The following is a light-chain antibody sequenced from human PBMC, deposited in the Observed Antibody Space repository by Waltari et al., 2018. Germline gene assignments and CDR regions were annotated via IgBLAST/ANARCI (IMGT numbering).Light chain of an antibody. V-gene: IGKV3-15*01. CDR3: QQYDNWLGT. Sequence: EIVMTQSPATLSVFPGDRATLSCRASQSIRSNVAWYQHKPGQAPRLLIYGASTRATGIPARFSGSGSGTEFTLTISSLQSEDFAVYFCQQYDNWLGTFGQGTKVEIK. J-gene: IGKJ1*01. CDR2: GAS. CDR1: QSIRSN.